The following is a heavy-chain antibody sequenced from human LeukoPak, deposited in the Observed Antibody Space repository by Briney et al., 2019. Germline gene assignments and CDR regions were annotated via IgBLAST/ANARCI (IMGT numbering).Heavy chain of an antibody. V-gene: IGHV4-39*01. CDR1: GGSISGTTYS. D-gene: IGHD2-21*01. CDR2: FYYTGNS. CDR3: ARRIVADYWYFDF. Sequence: PSETLSLTCTVSGGSISGTTYSWGWGWIRQPPWKGLGWVGNFYYTGNSYYNPSLKSRVTISVDMSKNQFSLKLSAVTAADTAAYYCARRIVADYWYFDFWGRGTLVTVS. J-gene: IGHJ2*01.